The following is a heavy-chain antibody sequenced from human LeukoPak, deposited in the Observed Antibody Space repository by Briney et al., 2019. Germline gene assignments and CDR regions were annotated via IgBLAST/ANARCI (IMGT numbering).Heavy chain of an antibody. CDR3: ARVGGYSYGNYYFNY. J-gene: IGHJ4*02. V-gene: IGHV4-39*01. CDR2: IYYSGST. D-gene: IGHD5-18*01. Sequence: SETLSLTCTVSGGSISSSSYYWGWIRQPPGKGLEWIGSIYYSGSTYYNPSLKSRVTISVDTSKNQFSLKLSSATAADTAVYYCARVGGYSYGNYYFNYWGQGTLVTVSS. CDR1: GGSISSSSYY.